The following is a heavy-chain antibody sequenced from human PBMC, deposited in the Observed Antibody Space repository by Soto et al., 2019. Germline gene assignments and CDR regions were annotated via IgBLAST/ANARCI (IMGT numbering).Heavy chain of an antibody. CDR2: VWYDGGNK. D-gene: IGHD5-12*01. J-gene: IGHJ6*02. Sequence: QVQLVESGGGVVQPGRSLRLSCAASGFTFRNYGMHWVLQAPAKGLEWVALVWYDGGNKNYVDSVKGRFTISRDNSKNTCYLQMNSLRDEDTAVYYCVRAAGYSGNDYVYYYGMDVWGQGTTVTVSS. V-gene: IGHV3-33*01. CDR1: GFTFRNYG. CDR3: VRAAGYSGNDYVYYYGMDV.